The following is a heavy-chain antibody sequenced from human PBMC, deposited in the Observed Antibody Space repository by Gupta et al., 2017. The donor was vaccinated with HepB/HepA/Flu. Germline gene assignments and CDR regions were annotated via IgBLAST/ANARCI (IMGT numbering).Heavy chain of an antibody. Sequence: QVQLVESGGGAVQPGRSLRLSCETSGFTFSYFGMHWVGPAPGKGLEWVAVIWHDGTDRYHASSVKGRFTISRDNSKNMLYLQMNSLRAEDTAVYYCVKEEVRGGTGITNWIESWGQGTLVTVSS. CDR1: GFTFSYFG. D-gene: IGHD2-15*01. J-gene: IGHJ5*01. V-gene: IGHV3-33*06. CDR2: IWHDGTDR. CDR3: VKEEVRGGTGITNWIES.